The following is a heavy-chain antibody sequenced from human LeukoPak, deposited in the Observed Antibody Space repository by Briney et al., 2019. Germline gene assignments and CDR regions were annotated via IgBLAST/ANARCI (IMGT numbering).Heavy chain of an antibody. D-gene: IGHD3-10*01. CDR2: IYSGGST. CDR3: ARVPGSGSYYPGYYGMDV. J-gene: IGHJ6*02. V-gene: IGHV3-66*01. Sequence: GGSLRLSCAASGFTVSSNYMSWVRQAPGKGLEWVSVIYSGGSTYYADSVKGRFTISRDNSKNTLYLQMNSLRAEDTAVYYCARVPGSGSYYPGYYGMDVWGQGTTVTVSS. CDR1: GFTVSSNY.